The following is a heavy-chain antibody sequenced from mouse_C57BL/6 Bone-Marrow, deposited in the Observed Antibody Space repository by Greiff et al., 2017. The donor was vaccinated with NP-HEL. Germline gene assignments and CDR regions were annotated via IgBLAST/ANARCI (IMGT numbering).Heavy chain of an antibody. Sequence: QVQLKQPGTELVKPGASVKLSCKASGYTFTSYWMHWVKQRTGQGLEWIGNINPSNGGTNYNEKFKSKATLTVDKSSSTAYMQLSSLTSEDSAVYYCASPPYDDYAPYYAMDYWGQGTSVTVSS. J-gene: IGHJ4*01. D-gene: IGHD2-3*01. CDR1: GYTFTSYW. CDR2: INPSNGGT. CDR3: ASPPYDDYAPYYAMDY. V-gene: IGHV1-53*01.